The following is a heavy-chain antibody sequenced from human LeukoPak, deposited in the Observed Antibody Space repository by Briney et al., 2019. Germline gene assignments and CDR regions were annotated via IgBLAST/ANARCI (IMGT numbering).Heavy chain of an antibody. CDR2: INPSSGGT. V-gene: IGHV1-2*02. J-gene: IGHJ4*02. Sequence: ASVKVSCKASGYTFTGYYMHWVRQAPGQGLEWMGWINPSSGGTNYAQKFQGRVTMTRDTSISTAYMELSRLRSDDTAVYYCARSRRATPGVFDYWGQGTLVTVSS. CDR3: ARSRRATPGVFDY. CDR1: GYTFTGYY.